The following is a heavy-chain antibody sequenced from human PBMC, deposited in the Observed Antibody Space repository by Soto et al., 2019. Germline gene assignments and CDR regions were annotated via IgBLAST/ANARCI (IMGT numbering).Heavy chain of an antibody. CDR2: IIPVFGTP. J-gene: IGHJ6*02. D-gene: IGHD3-22*01. Sequence: QVQLVQSGAEVKKPGSSVKVSCKASGGSLSNYGISWVLQAPGQGLEWMGAIIPVFGTPNYAQKFQDRVTIPADESTTTVYMEVRSLTSADTAVYYCARGNATKIVVTTYYAMDVWGQGTTGTVSS. V-gene: IGHV1-69*12. CDR1: GGSLSNYG. CDR3: ARGNATKIVVTTYYAMDV.